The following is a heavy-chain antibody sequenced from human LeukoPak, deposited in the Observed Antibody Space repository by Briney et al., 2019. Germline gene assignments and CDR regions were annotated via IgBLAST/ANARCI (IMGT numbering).Heavy chain of an antibody. J-gene: IGHJ3*02. V-gene: IGHV3-23*01. CDR3: AKDFQVFGVVIDLVAFDI. CDR1: GLTFSSYA. CDR2: ISGSGSST. D-gene: IGHD3-3*01. Sequence: GASLRLSCAASGLTFSSYAMSWVRQAPGKGLEWVSAISGSGSSTYYADSVKGRFTISRDNSKNTLYLQMNSLRAEDTAVYYCAKDFQVFGVVIDLVAFDIWGQGTMVTVSS.